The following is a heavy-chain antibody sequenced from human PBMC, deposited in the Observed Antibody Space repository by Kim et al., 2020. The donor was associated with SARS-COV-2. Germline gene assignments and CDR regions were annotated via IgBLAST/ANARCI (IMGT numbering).Heavy chain of an antibody. J-gene: IGHJ4*02. V-gene: IGHV3-23*01. CDR2: INFNGGTT. CDR1: AFTLSAFD. CDR3: VIPRNWKVVY. D-gene: IGHD1-1*01. Sequence: GGSLRLSCAASAFTLSAFDMSWVRQAPGKGLEWVSSINFNGGTTYYADSAKGRYTTTRGNSKNTLYLQTYSLRADDTALYYCVIPRNWKVVYWGPGTLVTRSS.